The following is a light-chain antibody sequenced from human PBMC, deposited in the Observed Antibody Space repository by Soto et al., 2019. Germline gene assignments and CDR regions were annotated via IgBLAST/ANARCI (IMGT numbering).Light chain of an antibody. CDR2: GAS. J-gene: IGKJ3*01. V-gene: IGKV3-20*01. CDR3: QQYSSSPPEFT. CDR1: QSVNSNY. Sequence: EIVLTQSSGTLSVSPGERVTLSCRASQSVNSNYLAWYQQRPGQAPRLLIFGASYRATGIPDRFSGSGSGTDFTLTISRLEPEDFAVYYCQQYSSSPPEFTFGPGTKVDSK.